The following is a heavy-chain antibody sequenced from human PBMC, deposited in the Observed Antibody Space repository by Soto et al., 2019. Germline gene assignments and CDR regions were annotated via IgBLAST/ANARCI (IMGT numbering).Heavy chain of an antibody. Sequence: QVQLVQSGAEVKKPGASVKVSCKASGYTFTSYGISWVRQAPGQGLEWMGWISAYNGNTNYAQKLQGRVTMTTDTATSTADMELRSLRSDDTAVYSCARASGSSYWFDPWGQGTLVTVSS. CDR3: ARASGSSYWFDP. CDR1: GYTFTSYG. D-gene: IGHD1-26*01. CDR2: ISAYNGNT. V-gene: IGHV1-18*01. J-gene: IGHJ5*02.